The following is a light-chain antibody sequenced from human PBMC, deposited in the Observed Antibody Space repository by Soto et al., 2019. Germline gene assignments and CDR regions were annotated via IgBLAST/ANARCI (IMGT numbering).Light chain of an antibody. CDR1: SSNIGGNS. Sequence: VLTQPPSVSAAPGQRVTISCSGSSSNIGGNSVSWYQQLPGTAPKLLIYDDDKRPSGIPDRFSGSKSGTSATLGITGFQTGDEADYYCGSWDSSLSAYVFGTGTKFTVL. CDR2: DDD. J-gene: IGLJ1*01. CDR3: GSWDSSLSAYV. V-gene: IGLV1-51*01.